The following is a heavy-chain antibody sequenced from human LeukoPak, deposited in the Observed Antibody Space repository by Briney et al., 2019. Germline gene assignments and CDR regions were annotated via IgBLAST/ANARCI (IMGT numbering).Heavy chain of an antibody. V-gene: IGHV3-48*03. D-gene: IGHD3/OR15-3a*01. CDR1: GFTLSSYE. CDR2: IRRGGTEI. J-gene: IGHJ4*02. CDR3: ARPSPGWTQNY. Sequence: GGSLRLSCAASGFTLSSYEMNWVREARGKGVEGVGYIRRGGTEIYAESGKGRFTLSRDNAKTSLYLQMNSLRAEDTAVYYCARPSPGWTQNYWGQGTLVTVSS.